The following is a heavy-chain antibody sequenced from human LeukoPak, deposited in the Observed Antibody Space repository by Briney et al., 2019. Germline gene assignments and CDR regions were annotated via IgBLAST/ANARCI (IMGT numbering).Heavy chain of an antibody. J-gene: IGHJ4*02. CDR2: IVPILGIA. CDR1: GGTFSSYT. Sequence: SVKVSCKASGGTFSSYTISWVRQAPGQGLEWMGRIVPILGIANYAQKFQGRVTITADKSTSTAYMELSSLRSEDTAVYYCARDPGDGYNLDYWGQGTLVTVSS. D-gene: IGHD5-24*01. V-gene: IGHV1-69*04. CDR3: ARDPGDGYNLDY.